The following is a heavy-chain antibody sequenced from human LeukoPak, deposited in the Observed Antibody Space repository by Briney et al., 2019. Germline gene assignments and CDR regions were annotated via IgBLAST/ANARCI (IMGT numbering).Heavy chain of an antibody. CDR1: GYTFTDYY. CDR2: IKPDGGDT. D-gene: IGHD3-3*01. Sequence: ASVKVSCKASGYTFTDYYLHWVRHAPGHGLVWMGWIKPDGGDTNYAQRIQGRVTMTRDTSISTAYMELTNLSSDDTAVYYCARGITIYGVMIIYFDSWGQGTLVTVSS. CDR3: ARGITIYGVMIIYFDS. V-gene: IGHV1-2*02. J-gene: IGHJ4*02.